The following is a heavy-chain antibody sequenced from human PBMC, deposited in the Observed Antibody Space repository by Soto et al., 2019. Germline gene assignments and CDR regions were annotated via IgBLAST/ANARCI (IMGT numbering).Heavy chain of an antibody. CDR3: ARGGGYCISTSCSSLHYYYYYGMDV. V-gene: IGHV1-69*12. CDR1: GGTFSSYA. Sequence: QVQLVQSGAEVKKPGSSVKVSCKASGGTFSSYAISWVRQAPGQGLEWMGGIIPIFGTANYAQKFQGRVTITADESTSTAYMELSSLRSEDTAVYYCARGGGYCISTSCSSLHYYYYYGMDVWGQGTTVTVSS. J-gene: IGHJ6*02. CDR2: IIPIFGTA. D-gene: IGHD2-2*01.